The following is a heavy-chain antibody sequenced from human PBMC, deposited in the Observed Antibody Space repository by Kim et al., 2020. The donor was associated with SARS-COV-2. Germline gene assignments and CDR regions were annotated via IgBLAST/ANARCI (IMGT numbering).Heavy chain of an antibody. CDR1: GFTVSSNY. D-gene: IGHD2-2*01. Sequence: GGSLRLSCAASGFTVSSNYMSWVRQAPGKGLEWVSVIYSGGSTYYADSVKGRFTISRDNSKNTLYLQMNSLRAEDTAVYYCARAYQLLEGPNPYDLWGRGTLVTVSS. J-gene: IGHJ2*01. CDR2: IYSGGST. CDR3: ARAYQLLEGPNPYDL. V-gene: IGHV3-66*01.